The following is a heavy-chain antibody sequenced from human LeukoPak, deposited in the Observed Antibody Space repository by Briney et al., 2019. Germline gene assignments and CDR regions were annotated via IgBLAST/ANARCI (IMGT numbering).Heavy chain of an antibody. D-gene: IGHD2-2*01. CDR3: ARGGCSSISCSIDY. Sequence: GGSLRLSCVGSGFTFSRYWLNWVRQAPGKGLEWVANMNQDGSEIYYLDSVKGRFTISRDNAKNSVYLQMNGLKAEDTAVYYCARGGCSSISCSIDYWGQGTLVTVSS. CDR2: MNQDGSEI. J-gene: IGHJ4*02. V-gene: IGHV3-7*01. CDR1: GFTFSRYW.